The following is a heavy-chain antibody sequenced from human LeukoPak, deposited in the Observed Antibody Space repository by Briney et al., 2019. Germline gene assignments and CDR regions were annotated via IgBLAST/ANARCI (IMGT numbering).Heavy chain of an antibody. Sequence: SQTLSLTCAISGDSVSSNSAAWNWIRQSPSRGLEWLGRTYYRSKWYNDYAVSVKSRITINPDTSENQFSLQLNSVTPEDTAVYYCARERGLLTRGIAAAGIGLNGYWGQGTLVTVSS. D-gene: IGHD6-13*01. CDR2: TYYRSKWYN. V-gene: IGHV6-1*01. CDR3: ARERGLLTRGIAAAGIGLNGY. CDR1: GDSVSSNSAA. J-gene: IGHJ4*02.